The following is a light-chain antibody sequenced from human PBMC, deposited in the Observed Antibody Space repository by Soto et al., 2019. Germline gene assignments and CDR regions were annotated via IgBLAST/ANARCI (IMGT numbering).Light chain of an antibody. V-gene: IGKV3-15*01. CDR2: VAS. CDR3: QQYEKWPPTT. Sequence: EILMTQSPATLAASPGERATLSCRASQSVGSKLAWYQQKPGQPPRLVMFVASIRATGVPARFSGGGSGTEFTLTISSLQSEDFALYYCQQYEKWPPTTFGQGTKVEIK. CDR1: QSVGSK. J-gene: IGKJ1*01.